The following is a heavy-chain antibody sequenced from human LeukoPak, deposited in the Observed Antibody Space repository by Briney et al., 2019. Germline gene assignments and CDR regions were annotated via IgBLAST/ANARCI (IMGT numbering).Heavy chain of an antibody. Sequence: SETLSLTCTVSGGSISSTRYYWGWIRQPPGKGLEWIGSIYYSGSTHYNPSLKSRVTMSVDRSKNQFSLKLSSVTAADTAVYYCARHGIYYGLGSSYGLPNWFDPWGQGTLVTVSS. J-gene: IGHJ5*02. CDR1: GGSISSTRYY. V-gene: IGHV4-39*01. CDR3: ARHGIYYGLGSSYGLPNWFDP. CDR2: IYYSGST. D-gene: IGHD3-10*01.